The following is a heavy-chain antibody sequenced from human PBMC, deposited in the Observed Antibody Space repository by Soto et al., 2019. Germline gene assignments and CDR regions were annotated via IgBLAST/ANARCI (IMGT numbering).Heavy chain of an antibody. V-gene: IGHV3-30*18. J-gene: IGHJ4*02. CDR1: GFTFSSYG. CDR2: ISYDGSNK. Sequence: GSLRLSCAASGFTFSSYGMHWVRQAPGQGLEWVAVISYDGSNKYYADSVKGRFTISRDNSKNTPYLQMNSLRAEDTAVYYCAKDKGLVVVAPYYFDYWGQGTLVTVSS. D-gene: IGHD3-22*01. CDR3: AKDKGLVVVAPYYFDY.